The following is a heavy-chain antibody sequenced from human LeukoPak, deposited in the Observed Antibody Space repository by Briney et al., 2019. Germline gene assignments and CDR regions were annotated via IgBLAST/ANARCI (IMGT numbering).Heavy chain of an antibody. D-gene: IGHD3-16*01. CDR2: IRQDGSEK. Sequence: GGSLRLSCAASGFTFSSYWMSWVRQAPGKGLEWVANIRQDGSEKYYVDSLKGRFTISRDNAKKSLYLQMNSLRAEDTAVYYCAKERNTGGGYYYHMDVWGKGTTVTVSS. J-gene: IGHJ6*03. CDR1: GFTFSSYW. V-gene: IGHV3-7*01. CDR3: AKERNTGGGYYYHMDV.